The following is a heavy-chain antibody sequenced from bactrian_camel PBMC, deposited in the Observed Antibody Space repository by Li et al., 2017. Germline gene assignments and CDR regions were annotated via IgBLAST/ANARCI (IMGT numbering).Heavy chain of an antibody. V-gene: IGHV3S53*01. CDR3: AAVVGCSTAPWLRDPGQRQGPIY. J-gene: IGHJ4*01. CDR1: VNSNNLNC. Sequence: HVQLVESGIISVQPGGSLNLSCAATVNSNNLNCMGWFRQAPGKEREGVASITRIHGGTAYADSVKGRFIISRDNTKNTWYLQMNILKPEDTAMYYCAAVVGCSTAPWLRDPGQRQGPIYWGQGTQVTVS. CDR2: ITRIHGGT. D-gene: IGHD7*01.